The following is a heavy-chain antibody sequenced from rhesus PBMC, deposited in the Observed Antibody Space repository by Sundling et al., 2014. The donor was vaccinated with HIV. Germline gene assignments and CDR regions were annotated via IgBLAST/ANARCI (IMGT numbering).Heavy chain of an antibody. D-gene: IGHD6-25*01. J-gene: IGHJ4*01. CDR3: ARLSSWNSVFEY. CDR1: GGSFSGYY. CDR2: ISGSSGNT. V-gene: IGHV4-165*01. Sequence: QVQLQESGPGLVKPSETLSLTCAVSGGSFSGYYWGWIRQPPGKGLEYIGYISGSSGNTNYNPSLKSRVTISTDTSKNQFSLNLNSVTAADTAVYYCARLSSWNSVFEYWGQGVLVTVSS.